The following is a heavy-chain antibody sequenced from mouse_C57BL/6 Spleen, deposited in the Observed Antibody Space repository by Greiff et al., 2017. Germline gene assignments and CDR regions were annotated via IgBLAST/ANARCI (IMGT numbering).Heavy chain of an antibody. Sequence: QVQLQQSGAELVKPGASVKLSCKASGYTFTSYWMHWVKQRPGQGLEWIGMIHPNSGSTNYNEKFKSKATLTVDKSSSTAYMQLSSLTSEDSAVYYCARRIFYDYDEGGYAMDYWGQGTSVTVSS. D-gene: IGHD2-4*01. J-gene: IGHJ4*01. CDR1: GYTFTSYW. CDR2: IHPNSGST. CDR3: ARRIFYDYDEGGYAMDY. V-gene: IGHV1-64*01.